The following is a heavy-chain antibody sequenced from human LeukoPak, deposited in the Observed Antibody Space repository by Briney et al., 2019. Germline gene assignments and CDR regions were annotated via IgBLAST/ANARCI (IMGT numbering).Heavy chain of an antibody. J-gene: IGHJ3*02. CDR2: IKQDGSEK. D-gene: IGHD1-1*01. Sequence: GGSLRLSCAASGFTFSSYWMSWVRQAPGKGLEWVANIKQDGSEKYYVDSVKGRFTISRDNAKNSLYLQMNSLRAGDTAVYYCARVRRYNWNDGRDAFDIWGQGTMVTVSS. V-gene: IGHV3-7*01. CDR3: ARVRRYNWNDGRDAFDI. CDR1: GFTFSSYW.